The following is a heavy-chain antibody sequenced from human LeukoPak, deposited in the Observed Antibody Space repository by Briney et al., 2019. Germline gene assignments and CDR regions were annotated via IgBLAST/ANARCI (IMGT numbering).Heavy chain of an antibody. CDR1: GFIVSSNY. Sequence: GGSLRLSCAASGFIVSSNYMSWVRQAPGKGLEWVSAISGSGGSTYYADSVKGRFTISRDNSKNTLYLQMNSLRAEDTAVYYCAKDGVPAPSALVVVITGRFDYWGQGTLVTVSS. J-gene: IGHJ4*02. CDR2: ISGSGGST. D-gene: IGHD3-22*01. CDR3: AKDGVPAPSALVVVITGRFDY. V-gene: IGHV3-23*01.